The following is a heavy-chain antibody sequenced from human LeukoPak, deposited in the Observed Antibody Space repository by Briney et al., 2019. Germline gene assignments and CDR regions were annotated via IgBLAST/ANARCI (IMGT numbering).Heavy chain of an antibody. J-gene: IGHJ4*02. V-gene: IGHV4-4*07. Sequence: PSETLSLTCTVSSGSISTYYWSWLRQPAGKGLEWIGRIYTGGSTNYNPSLASRVTMSIETPKNQFSLKLTSVTAADTAVYFCARAPTAYCLSATCQPYFDYWGQGILVTVSS. CDR3: ARAPTAYCLSATCQPYFDY. D-gene: IGHD2-2*01. CDR2: IYTGGST. CDR1: SGSISTYY.